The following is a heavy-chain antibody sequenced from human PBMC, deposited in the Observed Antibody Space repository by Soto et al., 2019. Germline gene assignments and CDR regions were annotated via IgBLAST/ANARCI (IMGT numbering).Heavy chain of an antibody. CDR1: GFTFSSYA. V-gene: IGHV3-23*01. D-gene: IGHD2-2*01. J-gene: IGHJ4*02. CDR3: ANRPRYCSSTSCFDY. CDR2: ISGSGGST. Sequence: GSLRLSCAASGFTFSSYAMSWVRQAPGKGLEWVSAISGSGGSTYYADSVKGRFTISRDNSKNTLYLQMNSLRAEDTAVYYCANRPRYCSSTSCFDYWGQGTLVTVSS.